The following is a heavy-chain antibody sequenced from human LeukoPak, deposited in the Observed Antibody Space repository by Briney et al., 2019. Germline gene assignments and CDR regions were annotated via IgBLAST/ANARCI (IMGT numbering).Heavy chain of an antibody. CDR2: IRKDGTSE. D-gene: IGHD4-17*01. V-gene: IGHV3-30*02. CDR1: GSMFSTYG. J-gene: IGHJ4*02. CDR3: TSLGTV. Sequence: GGSLRLSCAASGSMFSTYGMHWVRQAPGKGLEWVAFIRKDGTSEYYKDSVKGRFTISRYNSKNIMYLQMSSLRVEDTAMYYCTSLGTVWGQGTLVTVSS.